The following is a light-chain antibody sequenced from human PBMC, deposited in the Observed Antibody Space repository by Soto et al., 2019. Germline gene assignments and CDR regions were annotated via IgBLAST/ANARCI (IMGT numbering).Light chain of an antibody. CDR1: SSNIGSNY. CDR2: SNN. Sequence: QSVLTQPPSASGTPGQRVTISCSGSSSNIGSNYVYWYQQLPGTAPKLLIYSNNQRPSGVPDRFSGSKSGTSASLAISWLRSEDEADYYCAAWDNSLSGHVVFGGGTKLTVL. V-gene: IGLV1-47*02. J-gene: IGLJ2*01. CDR3: AAWDNSLSGHVV.